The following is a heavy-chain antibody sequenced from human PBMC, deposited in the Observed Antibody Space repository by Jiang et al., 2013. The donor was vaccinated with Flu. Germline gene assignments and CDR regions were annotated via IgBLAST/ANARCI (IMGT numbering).Heavy chain of an antibody. Sequence: VQLLESGGGLVQPGGSLRLSCAASGFTFNSYAMNWVRQAPGKGLEWVSSISANGGIRNYADSVEGRFTISRDESSKTVYLQMNSLRVEDTATYYCAKNKIYADSWGQGTVVTVSS. CDR2: ISANGGIR. CDR1: GFTFNSYA. V-gene: IGHV3-23*01. D-gene: IGHD3-16*01. J-gene: IGHJ5*02. CDR3: AKNKIYADS.